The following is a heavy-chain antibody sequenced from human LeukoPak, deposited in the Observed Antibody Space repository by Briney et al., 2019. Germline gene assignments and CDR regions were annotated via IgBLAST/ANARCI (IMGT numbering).Heavy chain of an antibody. CDR2: ILASGSPT. Sequence: GGSLRLSCAASGFNFNSYTMNWVRQAPGKGLQWVANILASGSPTYYADSVKGRFTISRDNSKNTLYLQMNSLRAEDTAVYYCAGSNTYAFDIWGQGTMVTVSS. CDR3: AGSNTYAFDI. J-gene: IGHJ3*02. D-gene: IGHD1-26*01. CDR1: GFNFNSYT. V-gene: IGHV3-23*01.